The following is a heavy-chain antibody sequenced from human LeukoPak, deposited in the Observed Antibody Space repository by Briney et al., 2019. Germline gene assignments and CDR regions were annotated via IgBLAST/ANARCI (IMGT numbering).Heavy chain of an antibody. CDR2: IYSSGST. V-gene: IGHV4-4*07. Sequence: PSETLSLTCTVSGGSISGYNWSWIGHPAGKGLEGIGRIYSSGSTNYNPSLKSRVSMSVDTSQNQFSLRVTSVTAADTAVYFCVRDLGRFDSWGQGALVLVSS. CDR3: VRDLGRFDS. CDR1: GGSISGYN. J-gene: IGHJ5*01.